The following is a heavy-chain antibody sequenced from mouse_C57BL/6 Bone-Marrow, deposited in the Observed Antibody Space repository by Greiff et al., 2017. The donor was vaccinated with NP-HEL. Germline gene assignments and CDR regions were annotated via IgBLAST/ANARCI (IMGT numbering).Heavy chain of an antibody. CDR1: GYTFTSYW. D-gene: IGHD1-1*01. CDR2: IYPGSGST. Sequence: VQLQQPGAELVKPGASVKMSCKASGYTFTSYWITWVKQRPGQGLEWIGDIYPGSGSTNYNEKFKSKATLTVDTSSSTAYMQLSSLTSEDSAVYYCAKSHYYGSWFAYWGQGTLVTVSA. CDR3: AKSHYYGSWFAY. V-gene: IGHV1-55*01. J-gene: IGHJ3*01.